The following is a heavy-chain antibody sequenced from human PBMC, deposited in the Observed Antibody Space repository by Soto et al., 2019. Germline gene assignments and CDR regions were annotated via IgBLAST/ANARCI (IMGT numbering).Heavy chain of an antibody. V-gene: IGHV4-34*01. Sequence: SETLSLTCAVYGGSFSGYYWSWIRQPPGKGLEWIGEINHSGSTNYNPSLKSRVTISVDTSKNQFSLKLSSVTAADTAVYYCARGLSVPVYSSGWDWFRNYYYYYGMDVWGQGTTVTVS. CDR2: INHSGST. CDR3: ARGLSVPVYSSGWDWFRNYYYYYGMDV. D-gene: IGHD6-19*01. J-gene: IGHJ6*02. CDR1: GGSFSGYY.